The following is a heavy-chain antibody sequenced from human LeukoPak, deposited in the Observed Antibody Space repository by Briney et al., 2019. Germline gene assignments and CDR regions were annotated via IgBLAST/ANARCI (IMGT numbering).Heavy chain of an antibody. CDR1: GFTFSSYS. CDR2: ISSSSSYI. J-gene: IGHJ3*02. V-gene: IGHV3-21*01. Sequence: GGSLRLSCAASGFTFSSYSMNWVRQAPGKGLEWVSSISSSSSYIYYADPVKGRFTISRDNAKNSLYLQMNSLRAEDTAVYYCARNPMYSSGWYLDAFDIWGQGTMVTVSS. CDR3: ARNPMYSSGWYLDAFDI. D-gene: IGHD6-19*01.